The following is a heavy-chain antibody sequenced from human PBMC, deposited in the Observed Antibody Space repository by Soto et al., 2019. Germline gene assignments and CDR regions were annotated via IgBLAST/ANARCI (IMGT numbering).Heavy chain of an antibody. D-gene: IGHD3-22*01. CDR3: AISYYYDSSGYRGYFDL. V-gene: IGHV4-39*01. CDR1: GGSISSSSYY. CDR2: IYYSGST. J-gene: IGHJ2*01. Sequence: QLQLQESGPGLVKPSETLSLTCTVSGGSISSSSYYWGWIRQPPGKGLEWIGSIYYSGSTYYNPSLKSRVTISVDTSKNQFSLKLSSVTAADTAVYYCAISYYYDSSGYRGYFDLWGRGTLVTVSS.